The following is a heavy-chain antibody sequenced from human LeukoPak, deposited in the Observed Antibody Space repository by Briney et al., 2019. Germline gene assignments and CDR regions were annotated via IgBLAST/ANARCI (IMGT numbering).Heavy chain of an antibody. J-gene: IGHJ4*02. D-gene: IGHD3-10*01. Sequence: KPSETLSLTCAVSGYSISSGYYWGWIRQPPGKGVEWIGSIYHSGSTYYNPSLKSRVTISVDTSKNQFSLKLSSVTAADTAVYYCARLRGGPAEVDYWGQGTLVTVSS. V-gene: IGHV4-38-2*01. CDR2: IYHSGST. CDR3: ARLRGGPAEVDY. CDR1: GYSISSGYY.